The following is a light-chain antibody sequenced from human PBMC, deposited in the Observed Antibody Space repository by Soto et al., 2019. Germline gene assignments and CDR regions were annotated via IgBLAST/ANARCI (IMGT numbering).Light chain of an antibody. V-gene: IGKV3-20*01. J-gene: IGKJ1*01. CDR3: QQYASFPGT. CDR2: GAS. CDR1: QSVSSSY. Sequence: EIVLTQSPGTLSLSPGERATLFCRASQSVSSSYLAWYQQKPGQAPRLLMYGASSWATGIPDRFSGSGSGTDFTLTISRLEPEDFAVYYCQQYASFPGTFGQGTKVEIK.